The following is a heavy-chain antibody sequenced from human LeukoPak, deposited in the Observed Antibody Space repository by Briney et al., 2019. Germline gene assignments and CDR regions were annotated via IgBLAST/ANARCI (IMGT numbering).Heavy chain of an antibody. CDR3: ARDPSIVGATNFDY. D-gene: IGHD1-26*01. CDR2: ISAYNGNT. J-gene: IGHJ4*02. V-gene: IGHV1-18*01. CDR1: GYTFTSYG. Sequence: ASVKVSCKASGYTFTSYGISWVRQAPGQGLEWMGWISAYNGNTNYAQKLQGRVTMTTDTSTSTAYMELRSLRSDDTAAYYCARDPSIVGATNFDYWGQGTLVTVSS.